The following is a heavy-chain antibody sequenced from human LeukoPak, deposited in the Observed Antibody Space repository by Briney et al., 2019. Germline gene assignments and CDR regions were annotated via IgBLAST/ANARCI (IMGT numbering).Heavy chain of an antibody. D-gene: IGHD1-26*01. Sequence: SETLSLTCAVSGGSISSSNWWSWVRHPPGKGLEWIGEIYHSGSTNYNPSLKSRVTISVDKSKNQFSLKLSSVTAADTAVYYCAGADSGSYYLDAFDIWGQGTMVTVSS. CDR1: GGSISSSNW. V-gene: IGHV4-4*02. CDR2: IYHSGST. CDR3: AGADSGSYYLDAFDI. J-gene: IGHJ3*02.